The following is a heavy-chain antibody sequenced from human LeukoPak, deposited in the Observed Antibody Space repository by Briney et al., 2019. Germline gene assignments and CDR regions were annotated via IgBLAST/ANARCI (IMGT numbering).Heavy chain of an antibody. CDR3: AELGITMIGGV. CDR1: GFTFSSYS. D-gene: IGHD3-10*02. J-gene: IGHJ6*04. CDR2: ISSLSNYI. Sequence: PGGSLRLSCAASGFTFSSYSMNWVRQAPGKGLEWVSSISSLSNYIYYEDSVKGRFTISRDYAKNSLYLQMNSLRAEDTAVYYCAELGITMIGGVWGKGTTVTISS. V-gene: IGHV3-21*01.